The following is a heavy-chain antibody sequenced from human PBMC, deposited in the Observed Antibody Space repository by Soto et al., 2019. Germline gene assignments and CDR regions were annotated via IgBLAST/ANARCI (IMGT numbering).Heavy chain of an antibody. CDR2: IDTNGRTT. CDR1: GFSFSNYW. Sequence: HPGGSLRLSCEASGFSFSNYWMQWVRQTPGKGLVWVSRIDTNGRTTDYADSVKGRVTISRDNAKNILFLQMNSLRDEDTALYDCARAEGAKYGYWDYGGQVT. V-gene: IGHV3-74*01. CDR3: ARAEGAKYGYWDY. J-gene: IGHJ4*02. D-gene: IGHD5-18*01.